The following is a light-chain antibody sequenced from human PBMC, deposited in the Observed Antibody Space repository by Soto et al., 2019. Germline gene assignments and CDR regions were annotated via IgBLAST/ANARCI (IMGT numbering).Light chain of an antibody. CDR1: SSDVGGYNC. J-gene: IGLJ2*01. V-gene: IGLV2-8*01. CDR2: EVT. Sequence: QSALTQPPSASGSPGQSVTISCTGTSSDVGGYNCVSWYQQHPGKAPKLMIYEVTKRPSGVPDRFSGSKSGNTASLTVSGLQAEDEAYYYCSSYAGRNNLVFGGGTKVTVL. CDR3: SSYAGRNNLV.